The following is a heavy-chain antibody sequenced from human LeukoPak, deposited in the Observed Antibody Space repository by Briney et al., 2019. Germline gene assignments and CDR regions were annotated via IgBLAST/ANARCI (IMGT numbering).Heavy chain of an antibody. V-gene: IGHV3-30-3*01. CDR2: ISYDGSSK. D-gene: IGHD1-26*01. CDR1: GFTFSNYA. Sequence: GSLRLSCAASGFTFSNYAILWVRQAPGKGLEWVAVISYDGSSKNFADSVKGRFTISRDNAKNTLYLQMNSLRAEDTAVYYCARSVGATDYFDYWGQGTLVTVSS. J-gene: IGHJ4*02. CDR3: ARSVGATDYFDY.